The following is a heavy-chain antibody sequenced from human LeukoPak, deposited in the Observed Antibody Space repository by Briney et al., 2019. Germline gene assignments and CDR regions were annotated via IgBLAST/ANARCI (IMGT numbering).Heavy chain of an antibody. D-gene: IGHD3-10*01. CDR1: GYTFTSYG. CDR3: ARGGLLWFGESRFRFDY. J-gene: IGHJ4*02. CDR2: ISAYNGNT. Sequence: ASVKVSCTASGYTFTSYGISWVRQAPGHGLEWMGWISAYNGNTNYAQKLQGRVTMTTDTSTSTAYMELRSLRSDDTAVYYCARGGLLWFGESRFRFDYWGQGTLVTVSS. V-gene: IGHV1-18*01.